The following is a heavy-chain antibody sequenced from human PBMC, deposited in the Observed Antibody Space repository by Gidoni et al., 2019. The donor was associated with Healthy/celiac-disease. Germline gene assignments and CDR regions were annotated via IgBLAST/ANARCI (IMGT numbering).Heavy chain of an antibody. CDR1: GGSISSSSYY. D-gene: IGHD3-10*01. Sequence: QLQLQESGPGLVKPSETLSLTCTVSGGSISSSSYYWGWIRQPPGKGLEWIGSIYYSGSTYYTPSLKSRVTISVDTSKNQFSLKLSSVTAADTAVYYCARLLRRSGSIDYWGQGTLVTVSS. J-gene: IGHJ4*02. CDR2: IYYSGST. CDR3: ARLLRRSGSIDY. V-gene: IGHV4-39*01.